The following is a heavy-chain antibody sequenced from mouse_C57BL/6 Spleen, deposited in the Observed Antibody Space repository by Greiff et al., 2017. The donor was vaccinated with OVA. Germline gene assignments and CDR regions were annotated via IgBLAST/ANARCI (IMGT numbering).Heavy chain of an antibody. CDR1: GYTFTEYT. Sequence: QVQLQQSGAELVKPGASVKLSCKASGYTFTEYTIHWVKQRSGQGLEWIGWFYPGSGSIKYNEKFKDKATLTADKSSSTVYMELSRLTSEDSAVYFCARHEKKGYYYGSSYAAWFAYWGQGTLVTVSA. V-gene: IGHV1-62-2*01. CDR2: FYPGSGSI. CDR3: ARHEKKGYYYGSSYAAWFAY. J-gene: IGHJ3*01. D-gene: IGHD1-1*01.